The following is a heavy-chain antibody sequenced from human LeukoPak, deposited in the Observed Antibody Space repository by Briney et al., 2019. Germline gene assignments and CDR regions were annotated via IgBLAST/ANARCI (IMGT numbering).Heavy chain of an antibody. CDR2: LSGKAYST. CDR1: GFTFSTYA. CDR3: AKLPSGYPLHSWLDP. J-gene: IGHJ5*02. D-gene: IGHD5-12*01. Sequence: GGSLRLSCAASGFTFSTYAMTWVRQAPGKGLEWVSALSGKAYSTYYAGSVKGRFTISRDNSKNTLYLQMNSLRAEDTAVYYCAKLPSGYPLHSWLDPWGQGTLVTVSS. V-gene: IGHV3-23*01.